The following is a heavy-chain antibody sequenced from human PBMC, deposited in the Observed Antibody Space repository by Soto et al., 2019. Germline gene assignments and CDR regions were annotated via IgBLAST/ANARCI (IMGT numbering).Heavy chain of an antibody. CDR2: ISGSGGST. J-gene: IGHJ5*02. Sequence: GGSLRLSCAASGFTFSSYAMSWVRQAPGKGLEWVSAISGSGGSTYYADSVKGRFTISRDNSKNTLYLQMNSLRAEDTAVYYCAKGVVAAKDLNWFDPWGQGTLVTVSS. V-gene: IGHV3-23*01. D-gene: IGHD2-15*01. CDR1: GFTFSSYA. CDR3: AKGVVAAKDLNWFDP.